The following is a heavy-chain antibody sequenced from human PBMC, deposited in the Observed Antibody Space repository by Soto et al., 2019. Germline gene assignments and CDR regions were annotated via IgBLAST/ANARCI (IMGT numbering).Heavy chain of an antibody. Sequence: SQPLSLTCTVSGVSISSYSWCCIRQPPGKGLEWIGYVYYSGSTNYNPSLKSRVTISVDTSKNQFSLKLSSVTAADTAVYYCAREIRNWFDPWGQGTLVTVSS. CDR2: VYYSGST. D-gene: IGHD4-17*01. CDR3: AREIRNWFDP. V-gene: IGHV4-59*01. J-gene: IGHJ5*02. CDR1: GVSISSYS.